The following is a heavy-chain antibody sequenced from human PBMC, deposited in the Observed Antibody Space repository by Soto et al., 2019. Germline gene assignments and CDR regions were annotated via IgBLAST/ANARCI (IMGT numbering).Heavy chain of an antibody. D-gene: IGHD3-22*01. CDR1: GGSFSGYY. V-gene: IGHV4-34*01. CDR2: INHSGST. Sequence: SETLSLTCAVYGGSFSGYYWTWIRQPPGTGLEWIGEINHSGSTNYNPSLKSRVTISVDTSKNQFSLKLTSVTAADTAVYYCARLIGNSWLDYWGQGTLVTVSS. J-gene: IGHJ4*02. CDR3: ARLIGNSWLDY.